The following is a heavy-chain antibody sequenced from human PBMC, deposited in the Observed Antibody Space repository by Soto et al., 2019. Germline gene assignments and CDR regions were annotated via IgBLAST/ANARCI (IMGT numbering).Heavy chain of an antibody. Sequence: QLQLQESGPGLVKPSETLSLTCTLSGGSANSNSDFWGWIRQPPGQGLEWIGSIYYGGTTSYNPSLKSRVTISIDTSKNQFSLRLISVTAADTAVYYCARLRYRQVAPKYFHFYGLDVWGRGTTVIVSS. J-gene: IGHJ6*01. CDR3: ARLRYRQVAPKYFHFYGLDV. CDR1: GGSANSNSDF. V-gene: IGHV4-39*01. CDR2: IYYGGTT. D-gene: IGHD3-16*02.